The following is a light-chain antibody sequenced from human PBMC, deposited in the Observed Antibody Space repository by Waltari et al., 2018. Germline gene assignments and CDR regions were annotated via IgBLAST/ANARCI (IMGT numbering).Light chain of an antibody. CDR1: QGISSY. V-gene: IGKV1-8*01. Sequence: AIRMTQSPSSLSASTGDRDTITCRASQGISSYLAWYQQKPGKAPKPLIYAASTLQSGVPSRFSGSGSGTDFTLTISCLQSEDFATYYCQQYYSYLSITFGQGTRLEIK. CDR2: AAS. J-gene: IGKJ5*01. CDR3: QQYYSYLSIT.